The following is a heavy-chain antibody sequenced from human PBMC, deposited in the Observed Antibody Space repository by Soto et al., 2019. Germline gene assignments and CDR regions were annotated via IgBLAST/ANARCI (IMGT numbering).Heavy chain of an antibody. CDR3: AHLGINMVPFS. D-gene: IGHD3-10*01. V-gene: IGHV2-5*02. CDR2: IYWDDDK. J-gene: IGHJ5*02. CDR1: GFSLSTSGVG. Sequence: QITLKESGPTLVKPTQTLTLTCTFSGFSLSTSGVGVGWIRQPPGKALEWLALIYWDDDKRYSPSLKSRLTTSKDNSNTQVVLTMTNMDPVDTATYYCAHLGINMVPFSWGQGTLVTVSS.